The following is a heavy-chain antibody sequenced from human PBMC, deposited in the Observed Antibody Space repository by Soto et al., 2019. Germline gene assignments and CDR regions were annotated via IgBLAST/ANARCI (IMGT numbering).Heavy chain of an antibody. CDR2: IRSKANSYAT. J-gene: IGHJ4*02. CDR1: GFTFSGSA. V-gene: IGHV3-73*01. D-gene: IGHD5-12*01. Sequence: VGSLRLSCAVSGFTFSGSAMHWVRQASGKGLEWVGRIRSKANSYATAYADSVKGRFTISRDNSKNTLYLQMNSLRAEDTAVYYSAKDASPDGYWDFDYWGQGTLVTVSS. CDR3: AKDASPDGYWDFDY.